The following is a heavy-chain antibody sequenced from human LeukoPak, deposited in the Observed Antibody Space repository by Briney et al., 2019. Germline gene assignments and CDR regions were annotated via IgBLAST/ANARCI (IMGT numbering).Heavy chain of an antibody. J-gene: IGHJ4*02. V-gene: IGHV4-39*07. CDR1: GGSISSSSYY. CDR2: IYYSGST. CDR3: AREDAPSDDILTGYTPGDY. D-gene: IGHD3-9*01. Sequence: PSETLSLTCTVSGGSISSSSYYWGWIRQPPGKGLEWIGSIYYSGSTYYNPSLKSRVTISVDTSKNQFSLKLSSVTAADTAVYYCAREDAPSDDILTGYTPGDYWGQGTLVTVSS.